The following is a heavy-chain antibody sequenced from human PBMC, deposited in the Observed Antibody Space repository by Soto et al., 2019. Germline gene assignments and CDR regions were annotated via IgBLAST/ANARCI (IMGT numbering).Heavy chain of an antibody. J-gene: IGHJ6*03. Sequence: ASVKVSCKASGYTFTSYDINWVRQATGQGLEWMGWMNPNSGNTGYAQKFQGRVTMTRKTSISKAYMELSSLRSEDTAVYYCARGPAPRVMVYAIPDYYYYYMDVWGKGTTVTVSS. V-gene: IGHV1-8*01. CDR1: GYTFTSYD. CDR3: ARGPAPRVMVYAIPDYYYYYMDV. D-gene: IGHD2-8*01. CDR2: MNPNSGNT.